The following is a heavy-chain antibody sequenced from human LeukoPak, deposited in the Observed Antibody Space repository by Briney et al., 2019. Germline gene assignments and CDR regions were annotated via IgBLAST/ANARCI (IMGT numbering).Heavy chain of an antibody. CDR2: ISAYNGIT. CDR3: ARDEAFYGGNSVDY. Sequence: GASVKVSCKASGYTFTSYGISWVRQAPGQGLEWMGWISAYNGITNYAQKLQGRVTMTTDTSTSTAYMELRSLRSDDTAVYYCARDEAFYGGNSVDYWGQGTLVTVSS. CDR1: GYTFTSYG. V-gene: IGHV1-18*01. J-gene: IGHJ4*02. D-gene: IGHD4-23*01.